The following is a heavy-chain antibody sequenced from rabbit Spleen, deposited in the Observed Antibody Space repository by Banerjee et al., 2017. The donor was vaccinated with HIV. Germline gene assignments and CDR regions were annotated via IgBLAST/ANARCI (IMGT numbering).Heavy chain of an antibody. Sequence: QSLEESGGDLVKPGASLTLTCKASGIDFSSGYYMCWVRQAPGKGLEWIACIYTSSGRTWYASWAKGRFTASKASSTTVTLQMTSLTAADTATYFCARSDNHLYYGMDLWGPGTLVTVS. CDR1: GIDFSSGYY. CDR3: ARSDNHLYYGMDL. D-gene: IGHD2-1*01. V-gene: IGHV1S40*01. CDR2: IYTSSGRT. J-gene: IGHJ6*01.